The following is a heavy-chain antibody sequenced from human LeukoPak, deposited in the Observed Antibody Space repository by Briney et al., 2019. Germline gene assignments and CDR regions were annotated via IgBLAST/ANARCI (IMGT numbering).Heavy chain of an antibody. Sequence: GGSLRLSCAASGFTFSNFWISWVRQAPGKGLEWVANIKTDGSATYSADSVKGRFTISRDNAKNSLYLEINSLRVEDTAVYYCVRNLPGTGYWGQGTLVTVSS. CDR1: GFTFSNFW. CDR2: IKTDGSAT. J-gene: IGHJ4*02. V-gene: IGHV3-7*01. CDR3: VRNLPGTGY. D-gene: IGHD3-9*01.